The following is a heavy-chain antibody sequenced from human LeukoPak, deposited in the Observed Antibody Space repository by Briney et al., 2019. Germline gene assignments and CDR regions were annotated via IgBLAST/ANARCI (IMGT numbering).Heavy chain of an antibody. Sequence: SGRSLRLSCTASGFTFGDYAMSWVRQAPGKGLEWVGFIRSKAYGGTTEYAASVKGRFTISRDDSKSIAYLQMNSLKTADTAVYYCTRESYDFWSGYYPDDAFDIWGQGTMVTVSS. D-gene: IGHD3-3*01. J-gene: IGHJ3*02. V-gene: IGHV3-49*04. CDR2: IRSKAYGGTT. CDR1: GFTFGDYA. CDR3: TRESYDFWSGYYPDDAFDI.